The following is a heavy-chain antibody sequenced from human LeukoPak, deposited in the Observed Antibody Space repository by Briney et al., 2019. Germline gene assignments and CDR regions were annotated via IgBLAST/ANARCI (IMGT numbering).Heavy chain of an antibody. CDR3: ARLKFGVNSSDK. J-gene: IGHJ4*02. CDR2: ISVRDGDP. CDR1: GYASTGYTFHKDG. D-gene: IGHD4-23*01. V-gene: IGHV1-18*01. Sequence: ASVKVSCKVSGYASTGYTFHKDGHNWIREAHGRGHEWMGWISVRDGDPNYAQNIQDRVTMTTDTPTRTFYMEVRSLRSDDTAVYYCARLKFGVNSSDKWGQGTLATVSS.